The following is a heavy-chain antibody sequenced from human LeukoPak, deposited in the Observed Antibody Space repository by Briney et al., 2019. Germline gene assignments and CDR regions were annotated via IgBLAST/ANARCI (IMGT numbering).Heavy chain of an antibody. V-gene: IGHV3-23*01. CDR1: GFTFESFG. D-gene: IGHD6-19*01. J-gene: IGHJ4*02. CDR3: AKVGSGWYYDY. Sequence: GGSLRLSCAASGFTFESFGMNWVRQAPGKGLEWVSAISGSGGSTYYADSVKGRFTISRDNSKNTLYLQMNSLRAEDTAVYYCAKVGSGWYYDYWGQGTLVTVSS. CDR2: ISGSGGST.